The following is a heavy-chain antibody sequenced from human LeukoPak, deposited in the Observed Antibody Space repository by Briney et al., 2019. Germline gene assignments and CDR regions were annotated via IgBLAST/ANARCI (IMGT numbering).Heavy chain of an antibody. D-gene: IGHD6-13*01. Sequence: PGGSLRLSCAASGFTFSSYAMSWVRQAPGKGLEWVSAISGSGGSTYYADSVKGRFTISRDNSKNTLYLQMNSLRAEDTAVYYCARQPRYSNTFDYWGQGTLVTVSS. CDR3: ARQPRYSNTFDY. V-gene: IGHV3-23*01. CDR1: GFTFSSYA. CDR2: ISGSGGST. J-gene: IGHJ4*02.